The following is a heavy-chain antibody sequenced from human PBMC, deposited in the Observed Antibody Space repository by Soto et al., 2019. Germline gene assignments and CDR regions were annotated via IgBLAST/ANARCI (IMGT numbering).Heavy chain of an antibody. Sequence: ASETLSLTCTVSGGSMNDYYWSWIRQPAGKGLEWIGRIFTSGNTNYNPSLRSRLTMSVDTSTNQVSLRLTSVTAADTAVYYCASGSLVSRYYGLDVWGQGTTVTVSS. D-gene: IGHD2-15*01. CDR2: IFTSGNT. V-gene: IGHV4-4*07. CDR1: GGSMNDYY. CDR3: ASGSLVSRYYGLDV. J-gene: IGHJ6*02.